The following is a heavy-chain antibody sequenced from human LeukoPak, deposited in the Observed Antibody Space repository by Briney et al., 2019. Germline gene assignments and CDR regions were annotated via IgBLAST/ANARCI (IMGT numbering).Heavy chain of an antibody. D-gene: IGHD1-26*01. V-gene: IGHV3-21*01. CDR1: GFTFSSYS. J-gene: IGHJ4*02. CDR2: ITSTSTYI. Sequence: GGSLRLSCAASGFTFSSYSMNWVRQAPGEGPEWVSSITSTSTYIFYADSVKGRFTISRDNAKNSLFLQMNSLRAEDTAVYYCARGELVGTTTGVDYWGQGTLVTVSS. CDR3: ARGELVGTTTGVDY.